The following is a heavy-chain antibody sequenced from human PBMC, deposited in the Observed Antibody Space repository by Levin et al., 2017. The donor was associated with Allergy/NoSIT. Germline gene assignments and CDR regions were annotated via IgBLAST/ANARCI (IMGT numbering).Heavy chain of an antibody. CDR2: ISGSGGST. D-gene: IGHD3-10*01. Sequence: GESLKISCAASGFTFSSYAMSWVRQAPGKGLEWVSAISGSGGSTYYADSVKGRFTISRDNSKNTLYLQMNSLRAEDTAVYYCISMVRGVIQKRWGQGTLVTVSS. J-gene: IGHJ4*02. V-gene: IGHV3-23*01. CDR3: ISMVRGVIQKR. CDR1: GFTFSSYA.